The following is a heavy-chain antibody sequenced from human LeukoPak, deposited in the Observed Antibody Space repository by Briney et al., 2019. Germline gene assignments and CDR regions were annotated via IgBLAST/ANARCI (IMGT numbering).Heavy chain of an antibody. CDR2: ISYEGSNK. J-gene: IGHJ4*02. CDR3: AKDQLAGSNGFDD. Sequence: RGSLRLSCPPSGFTFTSFCMHWVRQPPGNGLEWVEVISYEGSNKYYADSVKGRFTISRDDSKNTLYLKMNSLRAEDTAVYYCAKDQLAGSNGFDDWGQGTLVTVSS. CDR1: GFTFTSFC. V-gene: IGHV3-30*18. D-gene: IGHD6-19*01.